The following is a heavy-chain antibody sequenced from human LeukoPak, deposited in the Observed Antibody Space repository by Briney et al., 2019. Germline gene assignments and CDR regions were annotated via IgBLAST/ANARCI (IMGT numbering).Heavy chain of an antibody. D-gene: IGHD3-10*01. CDR2: VSGSAGST. J-gene: IGHJ3*02. CDR1: GFTFSSYV. Sequence: GGSLRLSCAASGFTFSSYVMSWVRQAPGKGLEWVSSVSGSAGSTSYADSVKGRFTISRDNAKNTLYLQMNSLRAEDTAVYYCARSSDYGSGGYAFDIWGQGTMVTVSS. V-gene: IGHV3-23*01. CDR3: ARSSDYGSGGYAFDI.